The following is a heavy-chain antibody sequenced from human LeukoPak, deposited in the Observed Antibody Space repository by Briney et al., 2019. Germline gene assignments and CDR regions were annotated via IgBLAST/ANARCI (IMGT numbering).Heavy chain of an antibody. CDR1: GFTFSSYA. Sequence: PGGSLRLSCAASGFTFSSYAMSWVRQAPGKGLEWVSAISGSGDSTYYADSVKGRFTISRDNSKNTLYLQMNSLRAEDTAVYYCAKGMEWELLIAFDYWGQGTLVTVSS. CDR3: AKGMEWELLIAFDY. CDR2: ISGSGDST. D-gene: IGHD1-26*01. J-gene: IGHJ4*02. V-gene: IGHV3-23*01.